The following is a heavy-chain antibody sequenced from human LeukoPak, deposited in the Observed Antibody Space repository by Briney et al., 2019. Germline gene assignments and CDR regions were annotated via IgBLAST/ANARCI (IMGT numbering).Heavy chain of an antibody. J-gene: IGHJ4*02. CDR3: AKKVDYGSGTKSSLIDY. D-gene: IGHD3-10*01. Sequence: PGGSLRLSCAASGFTFSGYGMHWVRQAPGKGLEWVAFIRYDGSNKYYADSVKGRFTISRDNSKNTLYLQMNSLRAEDTAVYYCAKKVDYGSGTKSSLIDYWGQGTLVTVSS. CDR2: IRYDGSNK. CDR1: GFTFSGYG. V-gene: IGHV3-30*02.